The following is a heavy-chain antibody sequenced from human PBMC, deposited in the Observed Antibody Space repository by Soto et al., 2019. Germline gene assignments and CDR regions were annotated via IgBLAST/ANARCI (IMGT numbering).Heavy chain of an antibody. V-gene: IGHV3-30-3*01. J-gene: IGHJ6*02. CDR1: GFTFSSYA. CDR3: ARDSSSSWYEVDYYYGMDV. D-gene: IGHD6-13*01. Sequence: VQLVESGGGVVQPGRSLRLSCAASGFTFSSYAMHWVRQAPGKGLEWVAVISYDGSNKYYADSVKGRFTISRDNSKNTLYLQMNSLRAEDTAVYYCARDSSSSWYEVDYYYGMDVWGQGTTVTVSS. CDR2: ISYDGSNK.